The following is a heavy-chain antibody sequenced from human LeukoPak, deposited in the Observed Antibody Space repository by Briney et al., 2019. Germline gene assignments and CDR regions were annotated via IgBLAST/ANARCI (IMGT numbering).Heavy chain of an antibody. CDR2: ISAYNGNT. CDR3: ARVYYDILTGYYRAWYFDL. V-gene: IGHV1-18*01. Sequence: ASVKVSCKASGYTFTSYGISWVRQAPGQGLEWMGWISAYNGNTNYAQKLQGGVTMTTDTSTSTAYMELRSLRSDDTAVYYCARVYYDILTGYYRAWYFDLWGRGTLVTVSS. J-gene: IGHJ2*01. D-gene: IGHD3-9*01. CDR1: GYTFTSYG.